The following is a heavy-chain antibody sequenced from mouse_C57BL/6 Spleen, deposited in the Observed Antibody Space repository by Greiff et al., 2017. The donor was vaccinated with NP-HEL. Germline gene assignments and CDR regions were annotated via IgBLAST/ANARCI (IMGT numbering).Heavy chain of an antibody. V-gene: IGHV1-7*01. CDR1: GYTFTSYW. CDR2: INPSSGYT. Sequence: QVHVKQSGAELAKPGASVKLSCKASGYTFTSYWMHWVKQRPGQGLEWIGYINPSSGYTKYNQKFKDKATLTADKSSSTAYMQLSSLTYEDSAVYYCANYYDYDWFAYWGQGTLVTVSA. J-gene: IGHJ3*01. D-gene: IGHD2-4*01. CDR3: ANYYDYDWFAY.